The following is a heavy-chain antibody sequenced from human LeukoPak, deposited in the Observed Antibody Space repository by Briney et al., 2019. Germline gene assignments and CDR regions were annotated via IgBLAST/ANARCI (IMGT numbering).Heavy chain of an antibody. D-gene: IGHD1-14*01. CDR1: GLTFSDYY. Sequence: PGGSLRLSCAASGLTFSDYYMSWIRQAPGKGLEWISYISSSSSYPVYADSVKGRFTISRDNANNSLYLEMNSLRADDTAVYYCARDGSNRDYWGQGALVIVS. V-gene: IGHV3-11*06. CDR2: ISSSSSYP. CDR3: ARDGSNRDY. J-gene: IGHJ4*02.